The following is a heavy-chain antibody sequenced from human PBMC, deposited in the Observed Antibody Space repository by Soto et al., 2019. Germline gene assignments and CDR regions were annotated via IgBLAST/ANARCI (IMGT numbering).Heavy chain of an antibody. D-gene: IGHD3-22*01. V-gene: IGHV1-69*01. J-gene: IGHJ4*02. Sequence: QVQLVQSRAEVRKPGSSVKVSCKASGGTFSRHAISWVRQAPGQGLEWMGGIIPIFGTANHAQKFQGRVTIIADESTSTGYMELSSLRSEDTAMYYCARGWGYDSNDYYYAYWGQGTLVIVSS. CDR1: GGTFSRHA. CDR2: IIPIFGTA. CDR3: ARGWGYDSNDYYYAY.